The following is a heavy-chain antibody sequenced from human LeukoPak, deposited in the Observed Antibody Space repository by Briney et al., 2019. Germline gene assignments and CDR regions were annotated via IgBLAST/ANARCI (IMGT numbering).Heavy chain of an antibody. Sequence: GGSLRLSCAASGFIFDDYAVHWVRQAPGKGLEWVSGISWNSGSMEYADSVEGRFTISRDNAKNSLYLQMNGLRAEDTALYYCAKGIGLYSSNWFYFDYWGQGTLVTVSS. CDR3: AKGIGLYSSNWFYFDY. CDR1: GFIFDDYA. J-gene: IGHJ4*02. V-gene: IGHV3-9*01. CDR2: ISWNSGSM. D-gene: IGHD6-13*01.